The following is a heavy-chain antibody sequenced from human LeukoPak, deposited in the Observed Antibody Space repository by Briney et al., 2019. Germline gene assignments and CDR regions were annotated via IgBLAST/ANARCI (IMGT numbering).Heavy chain of an antibody. Sequence: SVKVSCKASGGTFSSYGISWVRQAPGQGLEWMGRIIPILGVANYAQRFQGRVTITADRSTSTAYMELSSLRSEDTAVYYCARLRDTGYSYGPLYFDYWGQGTVVAVSS. D-gene: IGHD5-18*01. CDR2: IIPILGVA. CDR3: ARLRDTGYSYGPLYFDY. J-gene: IGHJ4*03. V-gene: IGHV1-69*04. CDR1: GGTFSSYG.